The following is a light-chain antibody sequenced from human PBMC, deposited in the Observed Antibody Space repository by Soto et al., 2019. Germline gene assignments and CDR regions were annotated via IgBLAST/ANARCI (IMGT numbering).Light chain of an antibody. CDR2: EVN. Sequence: QSVLTQPASVSGSPGQSITISWTGTSSDFGNYNLVSWYQQHPGKVPKLILFEVNKRPSGVSGRFSGSKSGNTASLTISGLQAEDEADYYCCSFTSSNTHVFGTGTKLTAL. CDR1: SSDFGNYNL. CDR3: CSFTSSNTHV. V-gene: IGLV2-23*02. J-gene: IGLJ1*01.